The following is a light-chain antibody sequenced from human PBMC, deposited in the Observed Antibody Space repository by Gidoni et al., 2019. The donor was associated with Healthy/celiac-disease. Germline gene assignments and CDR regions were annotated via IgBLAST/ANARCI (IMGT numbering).Light chain of an antibody. CDR2: EVS. CDR1: SSDVGSYNL. Sequence: QSALTQPASVSGSPGQSITISCTGTSSDVGSYNLVSWYQQHPGKAPKLMIYEVSKRPSGVSNRFSGSKSSNTASLTISGLQAEDEADYYCCSYAGSSGYVFGTGTKVTVL. J-gene: IGLJ1*01. V-gene: IGLV2-23*02. CDR3: CSYAGSSGYV.